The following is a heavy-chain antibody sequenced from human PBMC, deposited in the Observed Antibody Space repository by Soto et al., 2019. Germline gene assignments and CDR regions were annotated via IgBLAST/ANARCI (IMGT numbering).Heavy chain of an antibody. CDR2: IIPIFGTA. V-gene: IGHV1-69*13. CDR1: GGTLSSYA. CDR3: ARLWFGDSDYYYGIDF. D-gene: IGHD3-10*01. J-gene: IGHJ6*02. Sequence: SVKVSCEASGGTLSSYAINGGRQAAGQGLEGMGGIIPIFGTANYAQKFQGRVTITADESTSTAYMELSSLRSEDTAVYYCARLWFGDSDYYYGIDFWGQGSAVPVSS.